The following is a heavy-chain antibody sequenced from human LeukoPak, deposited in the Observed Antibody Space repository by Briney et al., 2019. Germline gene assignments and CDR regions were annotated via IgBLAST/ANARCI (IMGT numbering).Heavy chain of an antibody. CDR2: ISSSGSAI. V-gene: IGHV3-48*03. J-gene: IGHJ4*02. Sequence: GGSLRLSCTVSGFIFSDFSMNWVRQAPGKGLEWVSYISSSGSAIYYADSVKGRFTISRDNAKNSLYLQMNSLRAEDTAVYYCARDGLYGFYFDYWGQGTLVTVSS. CDR3: ARDGLYGFYFDY. CDR1: GFIFSDFS. D-gene: IGHD3-10*01.